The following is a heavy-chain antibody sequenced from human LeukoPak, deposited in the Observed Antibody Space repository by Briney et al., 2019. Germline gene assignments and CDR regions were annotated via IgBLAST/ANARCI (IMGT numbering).Heavy chain of an antibody. D-gene: IGHD3-16*01. Sequence: GGSLRLSCAASGFTFSSYAMHWVRQAPGKGLEYVSAISSNRGSTYYANSVKGRFTISRDNSKNTLYLQMGSLRAEDMAVYYCARAGGHTYYFDYWGQGTLVTVSS. V-gene: IGHV3-64*01. J-gene: IGHJ4*02. CDR1: GFTFSSYA. CDR2: ISSNRGST. CDR3: ARAGGHTYYFDY.